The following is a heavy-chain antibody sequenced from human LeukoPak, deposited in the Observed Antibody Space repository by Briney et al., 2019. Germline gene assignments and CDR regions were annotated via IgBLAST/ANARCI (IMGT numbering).Heavy chain of an antibody. CDR2: ISAYNGNT. CDR1: EYTFTGYY. V-gene: IGHV1-18*04. CDR3: ATSTGIAVAGTIWDSIYFQH. D-gene: IGHD6-19*01. J-gene: IGHJ1*01. Sequence: APVKVSCKASEYTFTGYYMHWVRQAPGQGLEWMGWISAYNGNTNYAQKLQGRVTMTTDTSTSTAYMELRSLRSDDTAVYYCATSTGIAVAGTIWDSIYFQHWGQGTLVTVSS.